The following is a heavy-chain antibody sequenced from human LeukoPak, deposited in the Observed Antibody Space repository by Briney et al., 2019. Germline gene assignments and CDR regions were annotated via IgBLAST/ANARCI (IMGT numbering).Heavy chain of an antibody. CDR1: GFTFSDYY. CDR3: AKDPLGYSSGWSYNWFDP. Sequence: GGSLRLSCAASGFTFSDYYMSWIRQAPGKGLEWVSAISGSGGSTYYADSVKGRFTISRDNSKNTLYLQMNSLRAEDTAVYYCAKDPLGYSSGWSYNWFDPWGQGTLVTVSS. CDR2: ISGSGGST. D-gene: IGHD6-19*01. J-gene: IGHJ5*02. V-gene: IGHV3-23*01.